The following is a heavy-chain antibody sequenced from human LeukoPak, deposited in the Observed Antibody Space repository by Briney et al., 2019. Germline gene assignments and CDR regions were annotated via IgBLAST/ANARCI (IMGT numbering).Heavy chain of an antibody. CDR2: IEEKGSQI. J-gene: IGHJ3*02. D-gene: IGHD5-18*01. CDR3: ARNVRIHTPRARDI. Sequence: PGGSLRLSCTGSGFTSGFTFSDYWINWVRQAPGKGLEWVANIEEKGSQIYYVDSVRGRFTISRDNAKNSVYLQMNSLRAEDTAVYYCARNVRIHTPRARDIWGRGTMVTVSS. CDR1: GFTSGFTFSDYW. V-gene: IGHV3-7*05.